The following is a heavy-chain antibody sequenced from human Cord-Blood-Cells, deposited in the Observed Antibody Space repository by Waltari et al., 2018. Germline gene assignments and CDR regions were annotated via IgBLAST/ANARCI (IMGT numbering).Heavy chain of an antibody. D-gene: IGHD3-22*01. V-gene: IGHV3-33*01. CDR3: ARTFDYYDYFDY. Sequence: QVQLVESGGGVVQPGRSLRLSCAASGFTFSSYGMHWVRQAPGKGLEWVAVIWYDGSNKYYADSVKGRFTISRDNSKNTLYLQMNSLRAEDTAVYYCARTFDYYDYFDYWGQGTLVTVSS. CDR1: GFTFSSYG. J-gene: IGHJ4*02. CDR2: IWYDGSNK.